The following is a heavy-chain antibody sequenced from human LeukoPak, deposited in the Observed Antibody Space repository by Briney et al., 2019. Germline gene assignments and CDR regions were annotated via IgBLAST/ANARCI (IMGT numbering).Heavy chain of an antibody. V-gene: IGHV3-30*04. CDR3: ARGSLRYCSSTSCPQHYYGMNV. CDR1: GFTFSSYA. D-gene: IGHD2-2*01. J-gene: IGHJ6*02. Sequence: GGSLRLSCAASGFTFSSYAMHWVRQAPGKGLEWVAVISYDGSNKYYADSVKGRFTISRDNSKNTLYLQMNSLRAEDTAVYYCARGSLRYCSSTSCPQHYYGMNVWGQGTTVTVSS. CDR2: ISYDGSNK.